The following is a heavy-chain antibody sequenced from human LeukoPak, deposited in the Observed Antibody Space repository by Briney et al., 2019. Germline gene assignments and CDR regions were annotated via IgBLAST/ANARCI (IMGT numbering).Heavy chain of an antibody. CDR2: MYFSGST. CDR1: GGSVSSSFYY. D-gene: IGHD1-26*01. V-gene: IGHV4-39*01. J-gene: IGHJ4*02. Sequence: SETLSLTCTVSGGSVSSSFYYWGWIRQPPGKGLEWIGSMYFSGSTHYNPSLKSRVTISVDTSKNQFSLKLTSVTAADTAVYYCANAASYSVDYWGQGTLVTVSS. CDR3: ANAASYSVDY.